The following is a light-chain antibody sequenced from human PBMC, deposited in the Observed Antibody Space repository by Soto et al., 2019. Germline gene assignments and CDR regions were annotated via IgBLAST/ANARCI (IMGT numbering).Light chain of an antibody. V-gene: IGKV3-15*01. CDR1: QSVSSN. CDR2: GAS. CDR3: QHYNHWPLT. Sequence: EIAMAQSPATLSVSPGERATLSCRASQSVSSNIAWYQQKPGQAPKLLIYGASTRATGIPARFSGSGSGTEFTLTISSLQSEDVAVYNCQHYNHWPLTFGQGTKVEI. J-gene: IGKJ1*01.